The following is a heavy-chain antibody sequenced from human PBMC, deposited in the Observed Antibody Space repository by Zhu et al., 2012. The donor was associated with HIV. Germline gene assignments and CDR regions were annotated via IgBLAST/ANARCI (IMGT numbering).Heavy chain of an antibody. Sequence: EVQLVESGGGLVQPGRSLRLSCAASGFTFDDYAMHWVRQTPGKGLEWVSGISFNSINMDYADSVKGRFTIPRDNAKKSLFLQMNSLRDEDMALYYCVKEWGVGSYYGMDVVGQRDQRSPSPQ. J-gene: IGHJ6*04. V-gene: IGHV3-9*03. CDR3: VKEWGVGSYYGMDV. CDR2: ISFNSINM. CDR1: GFTFDDYA. D-gene: IGHD3-10*01.